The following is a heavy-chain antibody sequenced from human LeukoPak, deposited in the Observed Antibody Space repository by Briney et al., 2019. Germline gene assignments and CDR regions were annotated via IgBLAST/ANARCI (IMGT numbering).Heavy chain of an antibody. J-gene: IGHJ4*02. Sequence: GGSRRLSGEASGFSFIAAWMTWVRQAPGKGLEWVATIKNDGSDKYYVDSVKGRFTLSRDNAKNLVYLQMNSLRVEDTAVYYCVNLGYSDGGQGTLVTVSS. V-gene: IGHV3-7*01. CDR3: VNLGYSD. D-gene: IGHD5-12*01. CDR2: IKNDGSDK. CDR1: GFSFIAAW.